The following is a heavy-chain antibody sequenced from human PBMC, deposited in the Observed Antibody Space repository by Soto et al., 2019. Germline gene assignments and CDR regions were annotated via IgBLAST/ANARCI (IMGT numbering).Heavy chain of an antibody. D-gene: IGHD1-7*01. V-gene: IGHV3-23*01. Sequence: EVRLLESGGGLVKPGGSLRLSCATSGLTFSNYAMSWVRQAPGGGLGWVSSMSGSSSTTYYADSVRGRFTISRDRSKKTLYLQMSSLRAEDTALYYCAKNQERELPRVIDFLGQGTLVTVSS. CDR3: AKNQERELPRVIDF. CDR2: MSGSSSTT. J-gene: IGHJ4*02. CDR1: GLTFSNYA.